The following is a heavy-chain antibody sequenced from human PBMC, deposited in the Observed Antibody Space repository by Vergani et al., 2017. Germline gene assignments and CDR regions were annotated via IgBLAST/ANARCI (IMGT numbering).Heavy chain of an antibody. CDR3: ARQVGCSSTSCYRPLYYYYGMDV. J-gene: IGHJ6*02. Sequence: QVQLQESGPGLVKPSETLSLTCAVSGYSISSGYYWGWIRQPPGKGLEWIGSFYHSGSTYYNPSLKSRVTISVDTSKNQFSLKLSSVTAADTAVYYCARQVGCSSTSCYRPLYYYYGMDVWGQGTTVTVSS. CDR1: GYSISSGYY. D-gene: IGHD2-2*01. CDR2: FYHSGST. V-gene: IGHV4-38-2*01.